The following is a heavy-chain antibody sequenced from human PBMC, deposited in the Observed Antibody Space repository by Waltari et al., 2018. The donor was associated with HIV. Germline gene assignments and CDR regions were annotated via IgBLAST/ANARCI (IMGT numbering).Heavy chain of an antibody. D-gene: IGHD4-17*01. CDR2: IRGKPNSYAT. V-gene: IGHV3-73*01. Sequence: EVQLVESGGGLVQPGGSLKLSCAASGFSFSGSAMHWVRQASGKGLEWVGRIRGKPNSYATAYAESLKGRFTISRDDSKNTAYLQMNSLKTEDTAVYYCTKSVGDSARGWFDPWGQGTLATVSS. J-gene: IGHJ5*02. CDR1: GFSFSGSA. CDR3: TKSVGDSARGWFDP.